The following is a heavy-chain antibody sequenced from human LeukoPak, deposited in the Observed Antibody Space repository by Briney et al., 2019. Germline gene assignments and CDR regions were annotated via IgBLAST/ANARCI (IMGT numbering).Heavy chain of an antibody. CDR2: MNPNSGNT. CDR1: GYTFTNHG. Sequence: GASVKVSCKTSGYTFTNHGINWVRQATGQGLEWMGWMNPNSGNTGYAQKFQGRVTMTRNTSISAAYMELSSLRSEDTAVYYCARAHRYCSGGSCHRYYFDYWGQGTLVTVSS. V-gene: IGHV1-8*01. D-gene: IGHD2-15*01. J-gene: IGHJ4*02. CDR3: ARAHRYCSGGSCHRYYFDY.